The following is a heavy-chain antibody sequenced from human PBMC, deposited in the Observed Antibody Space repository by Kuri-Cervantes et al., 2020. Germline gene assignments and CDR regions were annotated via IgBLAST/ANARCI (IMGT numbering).Heavy chain of an antibody. CDR2: IYYSGST. CDR1: GGSISSYY. V-gene: IGHV4-59*01. Sequence: GSLRLSCTVSGGSISSYYWSWIRQPPGKGLECTGYIYYSGSTNYNPSLKSRVTISVDTSKNQFSLKLSSVTAADTAVYYCATLDSSGWYFDPWGQGTLVTVSS. D-gene: IGHD6-19*01. J-gene: IGHJ5*02. CDR3: ATLDSSGWYFDP.